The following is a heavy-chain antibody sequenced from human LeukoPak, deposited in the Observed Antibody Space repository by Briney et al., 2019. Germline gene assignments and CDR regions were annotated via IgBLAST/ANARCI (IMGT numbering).Heavy chain of an antibody. V-gene: IGHV3-23*01. CDR3: AKGTLESCSGSRCYPFDY. CDR1: RFTFSTYA. CDR2: ITGGGTNT. Sequence: GGSLRLSCVASRFTFSTYAMAWVRQAPGKKLECVAVITGGGTNTYHADSVKGRFTISRDNSKSTLSLQMNSLRVEDTAKYYCAKGTLESCSGSRCYPFDYWGRGTLVTVSS. D-gene: IGHD2-15*01. J-gene: IGHJ4*02.